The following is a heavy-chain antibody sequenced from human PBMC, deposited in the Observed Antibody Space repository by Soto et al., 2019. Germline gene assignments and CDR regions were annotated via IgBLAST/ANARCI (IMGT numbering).Heavy chain of an antibody. CDR1: GYPVTAYY. D-gene: IGHD3-3*01. Sequence: QLHLVQSGAVVKKPGASVTVSCSASGYPVTAYYMHWVRQAPGRGLEWMGGINPATGAAKYTPTFQGRVTMTRDTSTSTVFMELSGLTSEDTAVFYCAREGGVGVAGSAAFDMWGQGTLVTVSS. V-gene: IGHV1-2*02. CDR2: INPATGAA. CDR3: AREGGVGVAGSAAFDM. J-gene: IGHJ3*02.